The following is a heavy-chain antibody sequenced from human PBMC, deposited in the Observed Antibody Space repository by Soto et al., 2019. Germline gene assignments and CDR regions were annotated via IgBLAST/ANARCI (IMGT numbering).Heavy chain of an antibody. V-gene: IGHV1-69*01. CDR3: ARGQRITMIVVDSYYFDY. CDR1: GGTFSSYA. J-gene: IGHJ4*02. Sequence: VSCKASGGTFSSYAISWVRQAPGQGLEWMGGIIPIFGTANYAQKFQGRVTITADESTSTAYMELSSLRSEDTAVYYCARGQRITMIVVDSYYFDYWGQGTLVTVS. CDR2: IIPIFGTA. D-gene: IGHD3-22*01.